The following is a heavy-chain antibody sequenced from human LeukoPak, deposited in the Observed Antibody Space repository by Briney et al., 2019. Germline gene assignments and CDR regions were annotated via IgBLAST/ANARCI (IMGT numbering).Heavy chain of an antibody. CDR1: GSSISSGGYS. J-gene: IGHJ4*02. CDR2: IYHGGTT. CDR3: SRIRDGYNYIDY. D-gene: IGHD5-24*01. V-gene: IGHV4-30-2*01. Sequence: SQTLSLTCAVSGSSISSGGYSCGWIRQPPGKGLEWIGYIYHGGTTYSNPSLKSRVNISVDRSKNQFSLRLSSVTAADTAVFYCSRIRDGYNYIDYWGQGTLVTVSS.